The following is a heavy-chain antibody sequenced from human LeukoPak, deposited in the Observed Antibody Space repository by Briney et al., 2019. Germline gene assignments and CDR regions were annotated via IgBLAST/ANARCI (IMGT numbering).Heavy chain of an antibody. Sequence: SETLSLTCTVSGGSVSSGSYYWSWIRQPPGKGLEWIGYIYYSGSTNYNPSLKSRATISVDTSKNQFSLKLSSVTAADTAVYYCARDTLCIGATSYYYGMDVWGKGTTVTVSS. CDR1: GGSVSSGSYY. V-gene: IGHV4-61*01. CDR3: ARDTLCIGATSYYYGMDV. J-gene: IGHJ6*04. D-gene: IGHD5-12*01. CDR2: IYYSGST.